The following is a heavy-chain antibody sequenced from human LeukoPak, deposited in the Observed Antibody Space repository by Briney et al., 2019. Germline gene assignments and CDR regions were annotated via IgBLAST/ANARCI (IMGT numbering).Heavy chain of an antibody. CDR1: GFAFSDYY. V-gene: IGHV3-72*01. D-gene: IGHD6-13*01. Sequence: GGSLRLSCAASGFAFSDYYMDWVRQVSGKGLEWVGRIRNKGNGYTTEYAASVKGRFTISRDDSKNSLYLQTNSLKTEDTAVYYCARSSRNWYPLFDYWGQGTLVTVSS. J-gene: IGHJ4*02. CDR2: IRNKGNGYTT. CDR3: ARSSRNWYPLFDY.